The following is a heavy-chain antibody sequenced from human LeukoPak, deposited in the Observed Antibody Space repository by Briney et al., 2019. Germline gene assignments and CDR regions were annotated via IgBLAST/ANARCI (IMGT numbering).Heavy chain of an antibody. CDR1: GGSISSSSYY. Sequence: SETLSLTCTVSGGSISSSSYYWGWIRQPPGKGLEWIGSIYYSGSTYYNPSLKSRVTIPVDTSKNQFSLKLSSVTAADTAVYYCARSTGYSGYDPPGYFDYWGQGTLVTVSS. CDR2: IYYSGST. J-gene: IGHJ4*02. CDR3: ARSTGYSGYDPPGYFDY. D-gene: IGHD5-12*01. V-gene: IGHV4-39*07.